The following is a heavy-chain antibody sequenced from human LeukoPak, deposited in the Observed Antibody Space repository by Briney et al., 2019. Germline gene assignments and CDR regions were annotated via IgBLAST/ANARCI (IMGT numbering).Heavy chain of an antibody. CDR3: AKDLWFGELAPYWFDP. D-gene: IGHD3-10*01. V-gene: IGHV1-8*01. Sequence: ASVKVSCKASGYTFTSYDINWVRQATGQGLEWMGWMNPNSGNTGYAQKFQGRVTTTRNTSISTAYMELSSLRSEDTAVYYCAKDLWFGELAPYWFDPWGQGTLVTVSS. CDR2: MNPNSGNT. CDR1: GYTFTSYD. J-gene: IGHJ5*02.